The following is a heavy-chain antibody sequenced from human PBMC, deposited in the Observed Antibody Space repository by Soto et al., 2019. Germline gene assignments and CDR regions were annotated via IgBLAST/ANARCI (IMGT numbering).Heavy chain of an antibody. CDR3: ARRYGSNFEY. CDR2: IYYSGST. J-gene: IGHJ4*02. D-gene: IGHD2-2*01. CDR1: GCSISSGGYY. Sequence: SETPSLTCTVSGCSISSGGYYWSWIRQHPGKGLEWIGYIYYSGSTYYNPSLKSRVTISVDTSKNQFSLKLSSVTAADTAVYDCARRYGSNFEYWGQGTLVNVAS. V-gene: IGHV4-31*02.